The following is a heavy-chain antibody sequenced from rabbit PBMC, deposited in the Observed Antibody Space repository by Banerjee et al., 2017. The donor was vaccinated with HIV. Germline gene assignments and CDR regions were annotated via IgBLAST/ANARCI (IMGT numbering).Heavy chain of an antibody. J-gene: IGHJ4*01. CDR1: GFDFSSYY. CDR2: IYAGKGST. V-gene: IGHV1S7*01. Sequence: QLKETGGGLVQPGGSLTLSCKASGFDFSSYYMSWVRQAPGKGLEWIGIIYAGKGSTDYASWVNGRFTISSDNAQNTVDLQMNSLTAADTATYFCAREDAGYGYATGLFNLWGPGTLVTVS. D-gene: IGHD6-1*01. CDR3: AREDAGYGYATGLFNL.